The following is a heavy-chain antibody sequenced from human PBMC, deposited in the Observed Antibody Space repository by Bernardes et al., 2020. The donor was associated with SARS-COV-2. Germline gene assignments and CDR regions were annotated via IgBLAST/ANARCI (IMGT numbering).Heavy chain of an antibody. V-gene: IGHV3-7*01. CDR3: AREENYINPANFDH. J-gene: IGHJ4*02. Sequence: GGSLRLSCVASGFSLSNFWMSWVRQAPGKGLEWVASIKDDGSEKHYVDSVKGRFTISRDNARNSLYLQMNTLRAEDTAVYYCAREENYINPANFDHWGQGTLITVSS. D-gene: IGHD3-10*01. CDR1: GFSLSNFW. CDR2: IKDDGSEK.